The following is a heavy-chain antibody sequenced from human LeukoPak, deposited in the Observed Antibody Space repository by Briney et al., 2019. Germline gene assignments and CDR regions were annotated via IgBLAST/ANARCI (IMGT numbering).Heavy chain of an antibody. CDR2: IRYDGSNK. CDR3: AKTYYYDSSGYYYLGWFDP. J-gene: IGHJ5*02. D-gene: IGHD3-22*01. V-gene: IGHV3-30*02. CDR1: GFTFLSYG. Sequence: PGGSLRLSCAASGFTFLSYGMHWVRQAPGKGLEWVAFIRYDGSNKYYADSVKGRFTISRDNSKNTVYLQMTSLRAEDTAVYYCAKTYYYDSSGYYYLGWFDPWGQGTLVTVSS.